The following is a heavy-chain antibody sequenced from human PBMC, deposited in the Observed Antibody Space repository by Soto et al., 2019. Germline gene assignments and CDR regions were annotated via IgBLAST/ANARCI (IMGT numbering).Heavy chain of an antibody. J-gene: IGHJ6*02. CDR3: ARSLTEGYCAITGCYTRPLYGMDV. CDR1: GYTFSGYY. Sequence: AAVKVSCKASGYTFSGYYIHWLRQAPGQGLEWMGWINPNSGGTNYAQKFQGRVTVTRDTPTSTAYMELSRLTSDDTAVYYCARSLTEGYCAITGCYTRPLYGMDVWGQGTTVTVSS. D-gene: IGHD2-2*02. CDR2: INPNSGGT. V-gene: IGHV1-2*02.